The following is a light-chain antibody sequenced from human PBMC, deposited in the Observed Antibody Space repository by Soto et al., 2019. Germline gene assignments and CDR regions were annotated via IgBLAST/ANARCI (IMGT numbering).Light chain of an antibody. V-gene: IGLV2-11*01. CDR3: CSYAGEYKYV. CDR2: DVN. J-gene: IGLJ1*01. CDR1: SSDVGAYNF. Sequence: QSALTQPRSVSGSPGQSVTISCTGSSSDVGAYNFASWYQQHPGAAPKLLIHDVNKRPPGVPDRFSASKSGNTGSLTISGLQAEDEADYYCCSYAGEYKYVFGSGTKVTVL.